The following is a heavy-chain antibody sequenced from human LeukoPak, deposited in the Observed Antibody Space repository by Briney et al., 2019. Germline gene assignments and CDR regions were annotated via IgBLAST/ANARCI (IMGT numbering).Heavy chain of an antibody. CDR3: ARDVVTTVVTPVY. J-gene: IGHJ4*02. CDR1: EFTFSTYS. V-gene: IGHV3-48*04. D-gene: IGHD4-23*01. CDR2: ISSSSSTI. Sequence: AGGSLRLSCVAAEFTFSTYSMNWVRQAPGKGLEWVSYISSSSSTIYYADSVKGRFTISRDNAKNSLYLQMNSLRAEDTAVYYCARDVVTTVVTPVYWGQGTLVTVSS.